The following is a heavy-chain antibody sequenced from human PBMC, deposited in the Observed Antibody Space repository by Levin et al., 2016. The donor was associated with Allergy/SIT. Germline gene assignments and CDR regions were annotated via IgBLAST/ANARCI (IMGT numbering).Heavy chain of an antibody. V-gene: IGHV1-2*02. CDR2: INPNSGVT. CDR3: ARDRAYSYGPFDY. Sequence: WVRQAPGQGLEWMGWINPNSGVTNYAQKFQGRVTMTRDTSITTAYMELSRLRSDDTAVYYCARDRAYSYGPFDYWGQGTLVTVSS. D-gene: IGHD5-18*01. J-gene: IGHJ4*02.